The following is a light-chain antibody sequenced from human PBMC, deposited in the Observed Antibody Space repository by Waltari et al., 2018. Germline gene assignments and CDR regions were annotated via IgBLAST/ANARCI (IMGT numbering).Light chain of an antibody. CDR3: EAWDDRLTAEV. CDR1: SSIGKYS. V-gene: IGLV1-51*01. J-gene: IGLJ1*01. CDR2: DSR. Sequence: SSIGKYSVSWYQQLPGTAPKLLIYDSRKRPSGIPGRFSASKSGTSATLEISGLRPEDEAHYYCEAWDDRLTAEVFGTGTEVTVL.